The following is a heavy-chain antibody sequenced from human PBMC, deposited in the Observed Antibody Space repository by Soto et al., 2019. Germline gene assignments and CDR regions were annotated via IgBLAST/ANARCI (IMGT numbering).Heavy chain of an antibody. D-gene: IGHD6-19*01. CDR2: IYYSGST. CDR1: GGSISSYY. Sequence: SETLSLTCTVSGGSISSYYWSWIRQPPGKGLEWIGYIYYSGSTNYNPSLKSRVTISVDTSKNQFSLKLSSVTAADTAVYYCARATSSGWKYYFDYWGQGTLVTVSS. J-gene: IGHJ4*02. CDR3: ARATSSGWKYYFDY. V-gene: IGHV4-59*01.